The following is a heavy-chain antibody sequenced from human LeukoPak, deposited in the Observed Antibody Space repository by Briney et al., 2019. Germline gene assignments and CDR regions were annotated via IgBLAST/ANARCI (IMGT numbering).Heavy chain of an antibody. CDR1: GGSISSGSYF. D-gene: IGHD5-24*01. J-gene: IGHJ6*03. CDR2: IYTSGST. CDR3: ARRRDGYNKLYYYYMDV. Sequence: SETLSLTCTVSGGSISSGSYFWSWIRQPAGKGLEWIGRIYTSGSTNYNPSLKSRVTISVDTSKNQFSLKLSSVTAADTAVYYCARRRDGYNKLYYYYMDVWGKGTTVTVSS. V-gene: IGHV4-61*02.